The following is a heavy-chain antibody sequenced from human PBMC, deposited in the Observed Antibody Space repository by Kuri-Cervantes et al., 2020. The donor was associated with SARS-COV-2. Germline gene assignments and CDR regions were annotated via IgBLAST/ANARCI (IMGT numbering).Heavy chain of an antibody. CDR1: GFTFSSYA. CDR3: AKDPYDFWSGYYLYYFDY. Sequence: GGSLRLSCAASGFTFSSYAMSWVRQAPGKGLEWVSAISGSGGSTYYADSVKGRFTISRDNPKNTLYLQMNSLRAEDTAVYYCAKDPYDFWSGYYLYYFDYWGQGTLVTVSS. D-gene: IGHD3-3*01. CDR2: ISGSGGST. J-gene: IGHJ4*02. V-gene: IGHV3-23*01.